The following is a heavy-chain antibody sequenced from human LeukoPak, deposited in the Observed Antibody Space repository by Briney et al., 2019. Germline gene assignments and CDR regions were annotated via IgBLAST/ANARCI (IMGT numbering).Heavy chain of an antibody. CDR3: ARDSSGYYLDY. Sequence: SETLSLTCAVYGGSFSGYYWSWIRQPPGKGLEWIGEINHSGSTNYNPSLKSRVTLSVDTPKTQFSLNLSSVTAADTAVYYCARDSSGYYLDYWGQGTLVTVSS. J-gene: IGHJ4*02. D-gene: IGHD3-22*01. CDR1: GGSFSGYY. V-gene: IGHV4-34*01. CDR2: INHSGST.